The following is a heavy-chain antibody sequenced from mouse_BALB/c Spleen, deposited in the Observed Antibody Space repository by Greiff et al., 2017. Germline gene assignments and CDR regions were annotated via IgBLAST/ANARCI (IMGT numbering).Heavy chain of an antibody. Sequence: EVKLMESGGGLVQPKGSLKLSCAASGFTFNTYAMNWVRQAPGKGLEWVARIRSKSNNYATYYADSVKDRFTISRDDSQSMLYLQMNNLKTEDTAMYYCARDGPFAYWGQGTLVTVSA. CDR3: ARDGPFAY. CDR1: GFTFNTYA. CDR2: IRSKSNNYAT. V-gene: IGHV10-1*02. J-gene: IGHJ3*01.